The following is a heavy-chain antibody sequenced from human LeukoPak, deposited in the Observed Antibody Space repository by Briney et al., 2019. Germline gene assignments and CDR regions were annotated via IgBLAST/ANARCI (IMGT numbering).Heavy chain of an antibody. CDR3: ARDSSRRAPPVSKTDYYYGIDV. Sequence: SETLSLTCTVSGGSISSYYWSWIRQPPGKGLEWIGYIYYSGSTNYNPSLKSRVTISVDTSKNQFSLKLSSVTAADTAVYYCARDSSRRAPPVSKTDYYYGIDVWGQGTTVTVSS. D-gene: IGHD6-13*01. CDR2: IYYSGST. J-gene: IGHJ6*02. CDR1: GGSISSYY. V-gene: IGHV4-59*01.